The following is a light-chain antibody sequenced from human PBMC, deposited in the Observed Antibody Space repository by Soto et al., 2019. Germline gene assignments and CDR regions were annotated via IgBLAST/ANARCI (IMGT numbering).Light chain of an antibody. V-gene: IGLV2-8*01. CDR3: SSYAGSNYFGV. Sequence: ALTQPPSASGSPGQSVTISCTGTSSDVGGYNYVSWYQQHTGKAPKLMNYEVSKQPSGVPDRLSGSNSGNTASLSVSGLLAEDEADYFCSSYAGSNYFGVFGTVTKVTVL. J-gene: IGLJ1*01. CDR2: EVS. CDR1: SSDVGGYNY.